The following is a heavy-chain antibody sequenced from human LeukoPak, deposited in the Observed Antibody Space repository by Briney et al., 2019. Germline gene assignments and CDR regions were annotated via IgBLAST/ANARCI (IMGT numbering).Heavy chain of an antibody. V-gene: IGHV3-30-3*01. D-gene: IGHD2-15*01. Sequence: GGSLRLSCAASGFTFSSYWMSWVRQAPGKGPEWVAVISYDGSNKYYADSVKGRFTISRDNSKNTLYLQMNSLRAEDTAVYYCARDRLYCSGGSCYPDAFDIWGQGTMVTVSS. CDR2: ISYDGSNK. CDR3: ARDRLYCSGGSCYPDAFDI. J-gene: IGHJ3*02. CDR1: GFTFSSYW.